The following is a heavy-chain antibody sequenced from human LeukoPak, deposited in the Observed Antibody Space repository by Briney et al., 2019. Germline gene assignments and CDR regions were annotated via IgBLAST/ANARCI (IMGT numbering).Heavy chain of an antibody. CDR1: GFTFSSYA. D-gene: IGHD6-19*01. Sequence: PGASLRLSCAASGFTFSSYAMSWVRPAPGKGLEWVSAISGSGGSTYYADSVKGRFTISRDNSNNTLYLQMISLRAGVTAVYYCAKGHSSGPRYYWGQGKLVSVSS. J-gene: IGHJ4*02. CDR3: AKGHSSGPRYY. V-gene: IGHV3-23*01. CDR2: ISGSGGST.